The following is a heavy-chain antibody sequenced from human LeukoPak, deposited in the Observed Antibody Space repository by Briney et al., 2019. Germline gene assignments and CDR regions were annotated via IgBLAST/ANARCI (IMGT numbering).Heavy chain of an antibody. CDR3: AEVHGVPY. CDR2: ISYDGSNK. J-gene: IGHJ4*02. V-gene: IGHV3-30*04. D-gene: IGHD1-1*01. CDR1: GFTFSSYA. Sequence: PGGSLRLSCAASGFTFSSYAMHWVRQAPGKGLEWVAVISYDGSNKYYADSVKGRFTISRDNSKNTLYLQMNSLRVEDTALYYCAEVHGVPYWGQGTLVTVSS.